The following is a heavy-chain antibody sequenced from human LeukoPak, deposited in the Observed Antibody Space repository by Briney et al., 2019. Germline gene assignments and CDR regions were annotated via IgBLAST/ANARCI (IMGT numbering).Heavy chain of an antibody. Sequence: GGSLRLSCAASGFTFNTLAMSWVRQAPGKGLEWVSAINARGSITYYADSVKGRFTISRDNSKNTLFLQMNSLSVEDTAVYYCVNHITAMVRGCLDHWGQGILVTVSS. CDR3: VNHITAMVRGCLDH. CDR2: INARGSIT. D-gene: IGHD5-18*01. J-gene: IGHJ4*02. V-gene: IGHV3-23*01. CDR1: GFTFNTLA.